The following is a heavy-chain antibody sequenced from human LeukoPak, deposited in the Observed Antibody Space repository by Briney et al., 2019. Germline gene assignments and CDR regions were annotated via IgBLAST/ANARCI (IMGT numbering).Heavy chain of an antibody. Sequence: SETLSLTCAVSGYSISSGYYWGWIRQPPGKGLEWIGSIYHSGSTYYNPSLKSRVTISVDTSKNQFSLKLSSVTPADTAVYYCARDQLLSYYFDYWGQGTLVTVSS. CDR2: IYHSGST. D-gene: IGHD2-2*01. V-gene: IGHV4-38-2*02. CDR1: GYSISSGYY. J-gene: IGHJ4*02. CDR3: ARDQLLSYYFDY.